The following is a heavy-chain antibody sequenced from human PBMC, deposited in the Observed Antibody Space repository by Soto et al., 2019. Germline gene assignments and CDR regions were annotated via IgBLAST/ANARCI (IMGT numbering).Heavy chain of an antibody. CDR2: IYHSGTF. CDR3: VRSVPAATWAYNGMDV. V-gene: IGHV4-4*02. Sequence: LSLTCAVSGGSVESSSCWSWVRQAPGKGLEWIGEIYHSGTFNYNPSLASRVSVSVDKSTNQFSLNLNSVTAADTAVYYCVRSVPAATWAYNGMDVWGQGTTVTVSS. CDR1: GGSVESSSC. D-gene: IGHD2-15*01. J-gene: IGHJ6*02.